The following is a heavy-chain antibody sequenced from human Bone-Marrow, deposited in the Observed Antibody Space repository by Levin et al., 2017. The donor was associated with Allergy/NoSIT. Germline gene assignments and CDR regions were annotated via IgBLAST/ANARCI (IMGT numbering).Heavy chain of an antibody. V-gene: IGHV3-73*01. CDR3: TRSRGDSSSSYFDY. CDR1: GFTFSGSA. Sequence: LSLTCAASGFTFSGSAMHWVRQASGKGLEWVGRIRSKVNSYATAYAESVKGRFTISRDDSKNTAYLQVNSLKTEDTAVYYCTRSRGDSSSSYFDYWGRGTLVTVSS. D-gene: IGHD2-2*01. J-gene: IGHJ4*02. CDR2: IRSKVNSYAT.